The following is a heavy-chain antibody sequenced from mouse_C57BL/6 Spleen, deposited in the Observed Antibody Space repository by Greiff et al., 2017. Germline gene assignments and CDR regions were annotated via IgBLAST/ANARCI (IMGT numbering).Heavy chain of an antibody. CDR1: GYTFTSYW. Sequence: QVQLQQPGAELVKPGASVKLSCKASGYTFTSYWMQWVKQRPGQGLEWIGEIDPSDSYTNYNQKFKGKATLTVDTSSSTAYMQLSSLTSEDSAVYYCARNRDFDYWGQGTTLTVSS. CDR2: IDPSDSYT. V-gene: IGHV1-50*01. J-gene: IGHJ2*01. CDR3: ARNRDFDY.